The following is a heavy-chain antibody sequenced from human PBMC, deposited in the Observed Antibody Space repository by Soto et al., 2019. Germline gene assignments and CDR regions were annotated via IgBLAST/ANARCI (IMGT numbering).Heavy chain of an antibody. J-gene: IGHJ4*02. CDR2: ISSSSSYI. CDR1: GFTFSSYS. V-gene: IGHV3-21*01. Sequence: GGSLRLSCAASGFTFSSYSMNWVRQAPGKGLEWVSSISSSSSYIYYADSVKGRFTTSRDNAKNSLYLQMNSLRAEDTAVYYCASEMIVVVVAATRKSELSEVDYWGQGTLVTVSS. D-gene: IGHD2-15*01. CDR3: ASEMIVVVVAATRKSELSEVDY.